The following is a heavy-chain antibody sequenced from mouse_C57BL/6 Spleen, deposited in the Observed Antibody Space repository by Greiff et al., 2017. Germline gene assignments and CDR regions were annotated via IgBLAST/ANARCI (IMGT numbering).Heavy chain of an antibody. CDR2: IHPNSGST. CDR3: AREDYDYDEDDY. D-gene: IGHD2-4*01. V-gene: IGHV1-64*01. CDR1: GYTFTSYW. Sequence: QVQLQQPGAELVKPGASVKLSCKASGYTFTSYWMHWVKQRPGQGLEWIGMIHPNSGSTNYNEKFKSKAPLTVYKSSSTAYMQLSSLTSEDSAVYYCAREDYDYDEDDYWGQGTTLTVSS. J-gene: IGHJ2*01.